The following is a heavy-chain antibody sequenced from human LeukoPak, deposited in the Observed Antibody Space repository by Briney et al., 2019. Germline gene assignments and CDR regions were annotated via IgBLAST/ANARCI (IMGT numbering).Heavy chain of an antibody. CDR2: MNPNSGNT. V-gene: IGHV1-8*01. D-gene: IGHD1-26*01. CDR3: ARGPRYSGSYF. CDR1: GYTFTSYD. J-gene: IGHJ4*02. Sequence: ASVKVSCKASGYTFTSYDINWVRQATGQGLEWMGWMNPNSGNTGYAQKFQGRVTMTRNTSISTAYVELSSLRSGDTAVYYCARGPRYSGSYFWGQGTLVTVSS.